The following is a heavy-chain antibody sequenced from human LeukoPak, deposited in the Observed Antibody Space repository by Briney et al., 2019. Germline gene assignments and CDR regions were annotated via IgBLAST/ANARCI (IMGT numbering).Heavy chain of an antibody. Sequence: GGSLSLSCAASGFTFSSYAMSWVRQAPGKGLEGVSAISGSGGSTYYADSVKGRFTISTDNNKNTLNLQINSLRAEDTAVYYCAKQVAGTSLFDYWGQGTLVTVSS. D-gene: IGHD6-19*01. V-gene: IGHV3-23*01. CDR1: GFTFSSYA. CDR2: ISGSGGST. CDR3: AKQVAGTSLFDY. J-gene: IGHJ4*02.